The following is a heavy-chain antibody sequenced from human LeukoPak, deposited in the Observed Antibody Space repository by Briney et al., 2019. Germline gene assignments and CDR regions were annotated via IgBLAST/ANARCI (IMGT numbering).Heavy chain of an antibody. CDR3: ATVKRDCSGGTCYSYDY. Sequence: AGGSLRLPYVASRFTFNTYAVNWVRQAPGKGLEWVSAISSNGDITYYADSVRGRFTISRDNSKNTVFLQMNSLRADDTAVYYCATVKRDCSGGTCYSYDYWGQGTLVTVSS. CDR1: RFTFNTYA. J-gene: IGHJ4*02. CDR2: ISSNGDIT. V-gene: IGHV3-23*01. D-gene: IGHD2-15*01.